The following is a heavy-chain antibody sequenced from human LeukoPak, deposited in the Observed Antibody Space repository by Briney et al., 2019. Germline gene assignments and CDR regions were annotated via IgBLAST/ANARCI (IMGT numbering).Heavy chain of an antibody. CDR3: ARDQTQAGPTTVDY. V-gene: IGHV3-74*03. CDR2: ISADGTNT. Sequence: PGRSLRLSCVASGFTFSNSWMHWVRQAPGKGLLWVSRISADGTNTKYADSVKGRFTISRDNAKNTLYLQMNTLRAEDTAVYYCARDQTQAGPTTVDYWGQGSLVTVSS. J-gene: IGHJ4*02. CDR1: GFTFSNSW. D-gene: IGHD1-14*01.